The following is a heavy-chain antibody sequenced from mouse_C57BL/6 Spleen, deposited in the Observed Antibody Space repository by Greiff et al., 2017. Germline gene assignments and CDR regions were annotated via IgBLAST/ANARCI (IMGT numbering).Heavy chain of an antibody. CDR2: INPSSGYT. D-gene: IGHD2-4*01. CDR1: GYTFTSYT. J-gene: IGHJ3*01. V-gene: IGHV1-4*01. Sequence: QVHVKQSGAELARPGASVKMSCKASGYTFTSYTMHWVKQRPGQGLEWIGYINPSSGYTKYNQKFKDKATLTADKSSSTAYMQLSSLTSEDSAVYYCALYYDYDFARCAYWGQGTPVTVSA. CDR3: ALYYDYDFARCAY.